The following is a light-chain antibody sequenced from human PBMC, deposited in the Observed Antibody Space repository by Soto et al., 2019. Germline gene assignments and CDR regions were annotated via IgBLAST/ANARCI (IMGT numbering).Light chain of an antibody. Sequence: QSVLTQSPSASASLGASVKLTCTLSSGHSNYAIAWHQQQPEKGPRFLMKLNSDGSHSKGDGIPDRFSGSSSGAERYLTISTLQSEDGADYYCQTWVTGIHIFGGGTKLTVL. CDR3: QTWVTGIHI. CDR2: LNSDGSH. V-gene: IGLV4-69*01. CDR1: SGHSNYA. J-gene: IGLJ2*01.